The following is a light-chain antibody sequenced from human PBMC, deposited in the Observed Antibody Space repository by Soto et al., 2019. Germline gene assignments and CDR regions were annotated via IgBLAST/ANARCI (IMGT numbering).Light chain of an antibody. CDR1: QSVSSSY. CDR3: QQYGSSPRT. V-gene: IGKV3-20*01. Sequence: EIVLTQSPGALFLSPGEKATPSRGASQSVSSSYLAWYQQKPGQAPRLLIYGASTRATGIPDRFSGSGSGTDFTLTISRLEPEDFAVYYCQQYGSSPRTFGQGTKVDIK. CDR2: GAS. J-gene: IGKJ1*01.